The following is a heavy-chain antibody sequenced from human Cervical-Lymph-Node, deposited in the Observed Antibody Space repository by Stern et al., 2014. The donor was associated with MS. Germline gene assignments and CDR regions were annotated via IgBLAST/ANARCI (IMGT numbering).Heavy chain of an antibody. CDR2: ISAYNGNT. V-gene: IGHV1-18*01. Sequence: VQLVESGADVKKPGASVKVSCKASGYSFSSYGISWVRQAPGQGLEWMGWISAYNGNTTYAQKFQGRVTMTTDTSTTTASMELRSLRSDDTAVYYCARDRAPSYYYDTSGDYLFDYWGQGTLVTVSS. J-gene: IGHJ4*02. CDR1: GYSFSSYG. CDR3: ARDRAPSYYYDTSGDYLFDY. D-gene: IGHD3-22*01.